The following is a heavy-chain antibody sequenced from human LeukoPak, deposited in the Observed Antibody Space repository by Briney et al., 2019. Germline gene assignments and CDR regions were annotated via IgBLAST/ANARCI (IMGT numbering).Heavy chain of an antibody. V-gene: IGHV3-23*01. Sequence: GGSLRLSCAASGFTFSSYAMSWVRQAPGKGLEWVSALSASGGTTYYADSVKGRFTISRDNSKNTLYLQMNSLRAEDTAVYYCAREQYYYDSSGYSGYWGQGTLVTVSS. J-gene: IGHJ4*02. CDR2: LSASGGTT. CDR3: AREQYYYDSSGYSGY. D-gene: IGHD3-22*01. CDR1: GFTFSSYA.